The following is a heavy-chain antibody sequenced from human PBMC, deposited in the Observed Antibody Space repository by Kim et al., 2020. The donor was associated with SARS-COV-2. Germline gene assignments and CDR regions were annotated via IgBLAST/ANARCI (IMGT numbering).Heavy chain of an antibody. CDR1: GGSISSGGYS. CDR2: IYHSGST. Sequence: SETLSLTCAVSGGSISSGGYSWSWIRQPPGKGLEWIGYIYHSGSTYYNPSLKSRVTISVDRSKNQFSLKLSSVTAADTAVYYCARSPYRSIPAARYYYYYYMDVWGKGTTVTVSS. CDR3: ARSPYRSIPAARYYYYYYMDV. D-gene: IGHD2-2*01. V-gene: IGHV4-30-2*01. J-gene: IGHJ6*03.